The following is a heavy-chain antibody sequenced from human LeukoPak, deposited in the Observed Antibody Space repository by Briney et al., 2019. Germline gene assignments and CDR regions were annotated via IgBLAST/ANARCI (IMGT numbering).Heavy chain of an antibody. CDR3: AKMLDTGHAHAALDY. Sequence: GGSLRLSCAASGLTLSNYWMHWVRQAPGKGLVWVSRMNSDGSGTSYADSVKGRFTISRDNAKNTLYLQMNSLRAEDTAVYYCAKMLDTGHAHAALDYWGQGTLVTVSS. D-gene: IGHD2-8*02. J-gene: IGHJ4*02. CDR1: GLTLSNYW. CDR2: MNSDGSGT. V-gene: IGHV3-74*01.